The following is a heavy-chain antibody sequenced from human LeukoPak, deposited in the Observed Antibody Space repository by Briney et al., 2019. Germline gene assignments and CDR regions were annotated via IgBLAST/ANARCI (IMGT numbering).Heavy chain of an antibody. D-gene: IGHD6-13*01. Sequence: PSETLSPTCSVSGGSISGTTHNWGWIRQPPGKGQEWIATIYYSESTKKSPSLKSRVTISLDTSRNQFSLKLSSVTAADTAVYYCASQGSSSWYGWYFDLWGRGSLVTVSS. J-gene: IGHJ2*01. CDR2: IYYSEST. CDR1: GGSISGTTHN. CDR3: ASQGSSSWYGWYFDL. V-gene: IGHV4-39*01.